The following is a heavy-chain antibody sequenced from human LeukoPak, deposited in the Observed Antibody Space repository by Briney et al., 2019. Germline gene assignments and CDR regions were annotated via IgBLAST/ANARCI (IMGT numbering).Heavy chain of an antibody. V-gene: IGHV3-7*04. J-gene: IGHJ4*02. CDR3: ARDQRYAFDY. CDR1: GFTFSSYW. D-gene: IGHD3-9*01. Sequence: GGSLRLSCAASGFTFSSYWMSWVRQAPGKGLEWVASIKQDGSEKYYVDSVKGRVTFSRDDAKNTLCLHMHSLRDDDTAVYYCARDQRYAFDYWGQGILVTVSS. CDR2: IKQDGSEK.